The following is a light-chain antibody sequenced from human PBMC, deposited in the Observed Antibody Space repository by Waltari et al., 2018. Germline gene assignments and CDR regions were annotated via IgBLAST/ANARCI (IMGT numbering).Light chain of an antibody. J-gene: IGKJ3*01. CDR1: LSILHSSQNNNY. Sequence: DIVMTQSPDSLSVSLGERATINCKYSLSILHSSQNNNYLAWYQQKSGHSPNLLIYAASTPESGVPDRFSGSGSGTDFTLTISGLQAEDVAVYYCQQYFSTPLSFGPGTKVDIK. V-gene: IGKV4-1*01. CDR3: QQYFSTPLS. CDR2: AAS.